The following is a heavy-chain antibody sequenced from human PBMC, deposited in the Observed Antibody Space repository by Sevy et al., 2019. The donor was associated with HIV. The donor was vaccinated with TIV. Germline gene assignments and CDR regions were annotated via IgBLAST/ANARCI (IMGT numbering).Heavy chain of an antibody. Sequence: GGSLRLSCAASGFTFSSYWMSWVRQAPGKGLEWISFISSRSTYTNYTNSVKGRFTISGDNAKNSLYLQMDSLRVEDTAVYYCAREIREFLSPTSFDLWGQGTLVTVSS. CDR2: ISSRSTYT. CDR3: AREIREFLSPTSFDL. CDR1: GFTFSSYW. V-gene: IGHV3-21*05. D-gene: IGHD3-10*01. J-gene: IGHJ5*01.